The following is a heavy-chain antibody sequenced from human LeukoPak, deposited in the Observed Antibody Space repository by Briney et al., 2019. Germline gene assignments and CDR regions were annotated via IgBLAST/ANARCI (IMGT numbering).Heavy chain of an antibody. CDR1: AYTFTDYY. Sequence: ASVKVSCKASAYTFTDYYVHWVRQAPGQGLEWMGRINPSNGDTNYAQNFQDRVTMTRDTSNSTAYMELSRLRSDDTAVYYCATTSGYFYYWSQGTLVTVSS. CDR3: ATTSGYFYY. CDR2: INPSNGDT. V-gene: IGHV1-2*06. D-gene: IGHD2-15*01. J-gene: IGHJ4*02.